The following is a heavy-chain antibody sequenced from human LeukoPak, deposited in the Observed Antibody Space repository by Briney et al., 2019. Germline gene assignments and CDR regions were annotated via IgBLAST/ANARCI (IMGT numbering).Heavy chain of an antibody. D-gene: IGHD6-13*01. V-gene: IGHV4-4*07. J-gene: IGHJ6*02. Sequence: SETLSLTCTVSGGSISSYYWSWIRQPAGKGLEWIVRIYTSGSTNYNPSLKSRVTMSVDTSKNQFSLKLSSVTAADTAVYYCARDPGYSSSWPQRNYGMDVWGQGTTVTVSS. CDR3: ARDPGYSSSWPQRNYGMDV. CDR2: IYTSGST. CDR1: GGSISSYY.